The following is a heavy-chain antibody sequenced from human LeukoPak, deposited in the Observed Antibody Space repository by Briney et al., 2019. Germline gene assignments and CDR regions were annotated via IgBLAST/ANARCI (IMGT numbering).Heavy chain of an antibody. CDR2: IYYSGST. D-gene: IGHD3-16*01. V-gene: IGHV4-39*01. J-gene: IGHJ3*02. CDR3: ARYHCDYVWGSSSFDI. Sequence: PSETLSLTCTVSGGSISSSSYYWGWIRQPPGKGLEWIGSIYYSGSTYYNPSLKSRVTISVDTSKNQFSLKLSSVTAADTAVYYCARYHCDYVWGSSSFDIWGQGTMVTVSS. CDR1: GGSISSSSYY.